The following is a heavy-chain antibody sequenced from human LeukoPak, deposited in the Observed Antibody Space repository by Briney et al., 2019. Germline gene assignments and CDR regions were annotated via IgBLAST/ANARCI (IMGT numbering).Heavy chain of an antibody. CDR1: GGSIRGYY. Sequence: PSETLSLTCTVSGGSIRGYYWSWIRQPPGKGLEWIAYTYYSGSTNYNPSLKSRVTISLDTSKNQFSLKLSSVTAADTAVYYCAVGATHYYMDVWGKGTTVTVSS. D-gene: IGHD3-16*01. V-gene: IGHV4-59*08. CDR2: TYYSGST. CDR3: AVGATHYYMDV. J-gene: IGHJ6*03.